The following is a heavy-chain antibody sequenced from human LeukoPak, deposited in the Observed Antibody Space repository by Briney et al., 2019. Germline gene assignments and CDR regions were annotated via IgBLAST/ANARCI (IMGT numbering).Heavy chain of an antibody. CDR1: GYTFNSYY. Sequence: GASVNVSCKASGYTFNSYYMHWVRQAPGQGLEWMGIIDPSGGSTSYAQKFQGRVTMTRDMSTSTVYMELSSLRSEDTAVYYCATATLGALGNYYYYMDVWGKGTTVTVSS. V-gene: IGHV1-46*02. CDR2: IDPSGGST. D-gene: IGHD2/OR15-2a*01. CDR3: ATATLGALGNYYYYMDV. J-gene: IGHJ6*03.